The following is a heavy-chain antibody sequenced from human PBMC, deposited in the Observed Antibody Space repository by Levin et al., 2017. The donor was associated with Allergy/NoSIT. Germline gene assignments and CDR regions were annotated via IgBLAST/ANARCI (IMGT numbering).Heavy chain of an antibody. V-gene: IGHV3-9*01. CDR3: AKDKGGGSYTNDAFDI. J-gene: IGHJ3*02. Sequence: SLKISCAASGFTFDDYAMHWVRQAPGKGLEWVSGISWNSGSIGYADSVKGRFTISRDNAKNSLYLQMNSLRAEDTALYYCAKDKGGGSYTNDAFDIWGQGTMVTVSS. CDR2: ISWNSGSI. D-gene: IGHD1-26*01. CDR1: GFTFDDYA.